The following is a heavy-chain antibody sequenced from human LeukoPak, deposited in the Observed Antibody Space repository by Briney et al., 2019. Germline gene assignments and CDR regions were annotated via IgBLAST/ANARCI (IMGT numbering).Heavy chain of an antibody. CDR2: IYTSGST. CDR1: GGSISSGSYY. J-gene: IGHJ3*02. D-gene: IGHD6-6*01. V-gene: IGHV4-61*02. Sequence: PSETLSLTCTVSGGSISSGSYYWSWIRQPAGKGLEWIGRIYTSGSTNYNPSLKSRVTISVDTSKNQFSLKLSSVTAADTAVYYCARDVAARPHEEQSRWAFDIWGQGTMVTVSS. CDR3: ARDVAARPHEEQSRWAFDI.